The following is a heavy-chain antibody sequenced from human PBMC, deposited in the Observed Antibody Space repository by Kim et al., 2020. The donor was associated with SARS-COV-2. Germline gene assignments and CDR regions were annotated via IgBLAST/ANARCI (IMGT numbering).Heavy chain of an antibody. J-gene: IGHJ4*02. Sequence: ASVKVSCKASGYTFSKCAIHWVRQAPGQGLEWMGWINTVTGNTKYSQKFQGRVTITRDTTATTAYLEVTRLTSDDTVKYYCARGGITLWSDWGQGTLVTVSS. CDR3: ARGGITLWSD. V-gene: IGHV1-3*04. CDR1: GYTFSKCA. CDR2: INTVTGNT. D-gene: IGHD3-16*01.